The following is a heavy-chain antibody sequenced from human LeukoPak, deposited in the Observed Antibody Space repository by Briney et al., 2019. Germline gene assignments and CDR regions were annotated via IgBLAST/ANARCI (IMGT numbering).Heavy chain of an antibody. V-gene: IGHV4-59*01. J-gene: IGHJ4*02. Sequence: SETLSLTCTVSGVSISIYYWSWIRQPPGKGLEWIGYIYNSGSTSYDPSLKSRATISADTSKNQFSLKLSSVTAADTAVYYCVRDRELNYWGQGTLVTVSS. CDR1: GVSISIYY. CDR3: VRDRELNY. CDR2: IYNSGST. D-gene: IGHD1-7*01.